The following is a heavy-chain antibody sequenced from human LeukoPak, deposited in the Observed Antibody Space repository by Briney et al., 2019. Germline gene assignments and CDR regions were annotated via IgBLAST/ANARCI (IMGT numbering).Heavy chain of an antibody. CDR2: ICYSGST. Sequence: PSETLFLTCTVSGGSISSYYWSWIRQPPGKGLEWIGYICYSGSTNYNPSLKSRVTISVDTSKNQFSLKLSSVTAADTAVYYCARGKALYDYVWGSYRLNYFDYWGQGTLVTVSS. CDR3: ARGKALYDYVWGSYRLNYFDY. J-gene: IGHJ4*02. CDR1: GGSISSYY. V-gene: IGHV4-59*01. D-gene: IGHD3-16*02.